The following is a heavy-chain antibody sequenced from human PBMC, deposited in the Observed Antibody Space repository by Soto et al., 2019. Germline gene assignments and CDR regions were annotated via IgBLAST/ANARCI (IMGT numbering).Heavy chain of an antibody. CDR3: ARGDIVAIFGMDV. D-gene: IGHD5-12*01. V-gene: IGHV1-46*01. CDR1: GYTFTSYY. J-gene: IGHJ6*02. Sequence: QVQLVQSGAEVQKPGASVKVSCKASGYTFTSYYMHWVRQAPGQGLEWMGIIKPSGGSTTYAQKFQGRITMTSDTSTSTVYMELSSLRSEDTAVYYCARGDIVAIFGMDVWGQGTTVTVSS. CDR2: IKPSGGST.